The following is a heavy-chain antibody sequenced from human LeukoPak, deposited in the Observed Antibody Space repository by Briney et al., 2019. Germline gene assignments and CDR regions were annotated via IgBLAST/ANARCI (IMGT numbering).Heavy chain of an antibody. CDR3: ARRYFDWLPPQRGAFDI. CDR2: IYYSGST. V-gene: IGHV4-39*01. Sequence: SETLSLTCTVSGGSISSSSYYWGWIRQPPGKGLEWIGSIYYSGSTYYNPSLKSRVTISVDTSKNQFSLKLSSVTAADTAVYYCARRYFDWLPPQRGAFDIWGQGQWSPSLQ. J-gene: IGHJ3*02. D-gene: IGHD3-9*01. CDR1: GGSISSSSYY.